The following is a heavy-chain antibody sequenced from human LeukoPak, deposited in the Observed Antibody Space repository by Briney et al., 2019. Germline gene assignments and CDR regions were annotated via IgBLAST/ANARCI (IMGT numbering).Heavy chain of an antibody. CDR2: IYTSGST. CDR1: GGSISSSSYY. Sequence: SETLSLTCTVSGGSISSSSYYWSWIRQPAGKGLEWIGRIYTSGSTNYNPSLKSRVTISVDTSKNQFSLKLSSVTAADTAVYYCAREVGTAMVYFDYWGQGTLVTVSS. CDR3: AREVGTAMVYFDY. V-gene: IGHV4-61*02. D-gene: IGHD5-18*01. J-gene: IGHJ4*02.